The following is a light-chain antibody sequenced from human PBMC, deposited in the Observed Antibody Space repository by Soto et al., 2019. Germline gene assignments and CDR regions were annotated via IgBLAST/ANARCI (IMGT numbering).Light chain of an antibody. V-gene: IGKV1-39*01. Sequence: DIQITQSPSSLSASLGDRVNLTFRASQSISTYLNWYQQKAGLAPKLLIYAASSLQSGVPSRFSGSGSGTDFTLTISSLQPEDFATYYCQQTYSTPPTFGQGTKVDIK. J-gene: IGKJ1*01. CDR2: AAS. CDR3: QQTYSTPPT. CDR1: QSISTY.